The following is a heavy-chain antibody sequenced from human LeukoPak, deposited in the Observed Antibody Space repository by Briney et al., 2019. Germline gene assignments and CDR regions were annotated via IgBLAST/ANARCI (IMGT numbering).Heavy chain of an antibody. CDR1: GYTFTSYY. CDR3: ARGDILTGFPNWFDP. D-gene: IGHD3-9*01. J-gene: IGHJ5*02. V-gene: IGHV1-46*01. Sequence: VASVKVSCKASGYTFTSYYMHWVRQAPGQGLEWMGIINPSGGSTSYAQKFQSRVTMTRDVSTSTVYMELSSLRSEDTAVYYCARGDILTGFPNWFDPWGQGTLVTVSS. CDR2: INPSGGST.